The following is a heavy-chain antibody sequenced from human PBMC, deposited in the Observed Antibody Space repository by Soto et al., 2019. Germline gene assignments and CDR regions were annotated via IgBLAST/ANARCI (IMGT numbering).Heavy chain of an antibody. D-gene: IGHD3-22*01. CDR2: IIPIFGTA. J-gene: IGHJ3*02. CDR1: GGTFSSYA. Sequence: SVKVSCKASGGTFSSYAISWVRQAPGQGLEWMGGIIPIFGTANYAQKFQGRVTITADESTSTAYMELSSLRSEDTAVYYCARPSRRYYDSSGYDLGVGAFDIWGQGTMVTVSS. CDR3: ARPSRRYYDSSGYDLGVGAFDI. V-gene: IGHV1-69*01.